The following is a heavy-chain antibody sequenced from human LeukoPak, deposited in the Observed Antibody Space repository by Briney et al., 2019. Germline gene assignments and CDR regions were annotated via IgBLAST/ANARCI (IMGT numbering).Heavy chain of an antibody. Sequence: GASVKVSXKASGYTFTGYYMHWVRQAPGQGLEWMGRINPNSGGTKYAQKFQGRVTMNRDKSISIAYMELSRLRSDDTAVYYCARDGRIAVAAYMPLGYWGQGTLVTVSS. CDR3: ARDGRIAVAAYMPLGY. V-gene: IGHV1-2*06. J-gene: IGHJ4*02. CDR2: INPNSGGT. D-gene: IGHD6-19*01. CDR1: GYTFTGYY.